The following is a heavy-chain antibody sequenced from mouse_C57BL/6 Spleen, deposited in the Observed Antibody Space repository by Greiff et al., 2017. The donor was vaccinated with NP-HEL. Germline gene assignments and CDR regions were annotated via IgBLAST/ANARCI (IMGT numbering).Heavy chain of an antibody. Sequence: VKLMESGPGLVAPSQSLSITCTVSGFSLTSYGVSWVRQPPGKGLEWLGVIWGDGSTNYHSALITRLSISKDNSKSQVFLKLNSLQTDDTATYYCAKGEALPGSSYDYAMDYWGQGTSVTVSS. J-gene: IGHJ4*01. CDR2: IWGDGST. CDR1: GFSLTSYG. D-gene: IGHD1-1*01. CDR3: AKGEALPGSSYDYAMDY. V-gene: IGHV2-3*01.